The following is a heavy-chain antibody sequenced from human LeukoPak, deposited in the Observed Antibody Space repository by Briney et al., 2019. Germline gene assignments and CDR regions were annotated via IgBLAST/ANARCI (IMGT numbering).Heavy chain of an antibody. V-gene: IGHV3-64*01. Sequence: GGSLRLSCAASGFTFSSYAMHWVRQAPGKGLEYVSAISSNGGSTYYANSVKGRFTISRDNSKNTLYLQMGSLRAEDMAVYYCASLYYDFWSGSGYYGMDVWGQGTTVTVSS. J-gene: IGHJ6*02. D-gene: IGHD3-3*01. CDR1: GFTFSSYA. CDR2: ISSNGGST. CDR3: ASLYYDFWSGSGYYGMDV.